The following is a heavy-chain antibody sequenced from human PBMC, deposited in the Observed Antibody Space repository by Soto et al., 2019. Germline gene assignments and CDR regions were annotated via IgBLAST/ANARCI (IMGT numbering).Heavy chain of an antibody. D-gene: IGHD3-3*01. CDR3: ARDNDLLRGPRGGFDC. V-gene: IGHV3-11*06. J-gene: IGHJ5*01. CDR2: ISSGLIYT. CDR1: GFNFSDYQ. Sequence: GGSLRLSCAASGFNFSDYQMSWIRQAPGKGLECIAFISSGLIYTNYTDSVKGRFTISRDNAKNSLYLQMNSLRVEDTAIYYCARDNDLLRGPRGGFDCSGRGTLVTVSS.